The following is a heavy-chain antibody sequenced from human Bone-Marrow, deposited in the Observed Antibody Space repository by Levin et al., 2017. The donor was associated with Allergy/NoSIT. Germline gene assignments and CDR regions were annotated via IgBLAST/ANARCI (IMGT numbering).Heavy chain of an antibody. J-gene: IGHJ4*02. CDR3: ARAGRYDY. CDR1: GDSISSSNYY. CDR2: IYYSGNT. D-gene: IGHD3-9*01. V-gene: IGHV4-39*07. Sequence: SQTLSLTCTVSGDSISSSNYYWGWIRQPPGRGLEWIGSIYYSGNTYYNPSLKSRLTISVDTSKNQFSLKLRSVTAADTAVYYCARAGRYDYWGQGTLVTVSS.